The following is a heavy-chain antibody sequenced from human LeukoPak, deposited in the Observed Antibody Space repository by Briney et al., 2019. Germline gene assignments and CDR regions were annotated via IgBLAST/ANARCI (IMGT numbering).Heavy chain of an antibody. J-gene: IGHJ4*02. CDR3: ARVWGSGYSYGLDY. Sequence: GGSLRLSCAASGFTFSSYSMNWFRQAPGKGLEWVSSISSSSSYIYYADSVKGRFTISRDNAKNSLYLQMNSLRAEDTAVYYCARVWGSGYSYGLDYWGQGTLVTVSS. V-gene: IGHV3-21*01. CDR1: GFTFSSYS. CDR2: ISSSSSYI. D-gene: IGHD5-18*01.